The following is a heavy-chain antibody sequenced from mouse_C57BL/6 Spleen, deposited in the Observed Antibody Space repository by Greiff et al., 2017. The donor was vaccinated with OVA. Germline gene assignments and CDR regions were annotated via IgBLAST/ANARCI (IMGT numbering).Heavy chain of an antibody. D-gene: IGHD1-1*01. CDR3: ARCYYGSSHYFDY. J-gene: IGHJ2*01. V-gene: IGHV1-82*01. CDR2: IYPGDGDT. Sequence: VQLVESGPELVKPGASVKISCKASGYAFSSSWMNWVKQRPGKGLEWIGRIYPGDGDTNYNGKFKGKATLTADKSSSTAYMQLSSLTSEDSAVYFCARCYYGSSHYFDYWGQGTTLTVSS. CDR1: GYAFSSSW.